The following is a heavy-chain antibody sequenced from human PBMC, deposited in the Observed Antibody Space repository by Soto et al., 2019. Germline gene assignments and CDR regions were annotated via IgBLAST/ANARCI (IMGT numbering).Heavy chain of an antibody. CDR2: IYYSGST. V-gene: IGHV4-31*03. D-gene: IGHD3-22*01. CDR3: ARVFRYDSSGYYSTFDY. CDR1: GGSISSGGYY. J-gene: IGHJ4*02. Sequence: PSETLSLTCTVSGGSISSGGYYWSWIRQHPGKGLEWIGYIYYSGSTYYNPSLKSRVTISVDTSKNQFSLKLSSVTAADTAVYYCARVFRYDSSGYYSTFDYWGQGTLVNV.